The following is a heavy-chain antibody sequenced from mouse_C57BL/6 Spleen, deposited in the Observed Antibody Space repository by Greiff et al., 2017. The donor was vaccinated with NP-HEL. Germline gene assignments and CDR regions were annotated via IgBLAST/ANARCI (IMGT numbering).Heavy chain of an antibody. J-gene: IGHJ4*01. CDR2: IYPRRGNP. CDR3: ARGHSLYAMDY. CDR1: GYTFTSYG. D-gene: IGHD6-1*01. Sequence: QVQLQQSGAELARPGASVKLSCKASGYTFTSYGISWVKQRPGQGLEWIGEIYPRRGNPYYNEKFKGKATLTADKSSSTAYMELRSLTSEDSAVYFCARGHSLYAMDYWGQGTSVTVSS. V-gene: IGHV1-81*01.